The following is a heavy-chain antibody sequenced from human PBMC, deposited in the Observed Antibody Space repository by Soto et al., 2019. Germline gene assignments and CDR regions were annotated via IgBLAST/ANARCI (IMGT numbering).Heavy chain of an antibody. Sequence: QVQLVESGGGVVQPGRSLRLSCAASGFTFSSYGLHWVRQAPGKGLERVAGISYDGSNKYYADSVKGRFTICRDKSKNTLYMQMNRLRAEATAVYYCAKGNFWSGYYPLFDYWGQGTLVTVSS. CDR3: AKGNFWSGYYPLFDY. D-gene: IGHD3-3*01. CDR2: ISYDGSNK. V-gene: IGHV3-30*18. J-gene: IGHJ4*02. CDR1: GFTFSSYG.